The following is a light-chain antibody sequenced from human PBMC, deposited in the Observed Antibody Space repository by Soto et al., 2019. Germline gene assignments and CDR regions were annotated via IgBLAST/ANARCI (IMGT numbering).Light chain of an antibody. CDR1: QFLSSY. Sequence: EVAFTQSPVTLSLSPGERASLSCRASQFLSSYLAWYQQKPGQAPRLLIYGASTRATGIPARFSGSGSGTDFTLTITSLEPEDFAVYYCQQRYNWPPTFGQGTRLQN. CDR2: GAS. CDR3: QQRYNWPPT. V-gene: IGKV3-11*01. J-gene: IGKJ5*01.